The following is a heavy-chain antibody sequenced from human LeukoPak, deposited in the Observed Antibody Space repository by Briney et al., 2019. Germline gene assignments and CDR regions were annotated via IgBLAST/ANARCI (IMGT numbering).Heavy chain of an antibody. CDR2: INHSGST. Sequence: SETLSLTCTVSGGSISSYYWSWIRQPPGKGLEWIGEINHSGSTNYNPSLKSRVTISVDTSKNQFSLKLSSVTAADTAVYYCARNYYDSSGYPRDAFDIWGQGTMVTVSS. J-gene: IGHJ3*02. V-gene: IGHV4-34*01. CDR3: ARNYYDSSGYPRDAFDI. CDR1: GGSISSYY. D-gene: IGHD3-22*01.